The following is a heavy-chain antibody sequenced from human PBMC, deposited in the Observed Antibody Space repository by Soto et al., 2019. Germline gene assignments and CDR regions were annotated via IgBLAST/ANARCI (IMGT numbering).Heavy chain of an antibody. V-gene: IGHV3-74*01. CDR1: GFTFSSYW. J-gene: IGHJ4*02. D-gene: IGHD3-3*01. CDR3: VRRSGYSSTIDY. CDR2: INSDGSST. Sequence: PGGSLRLSCAACGFTFSSYWMHWVRQAPGKGLVWVSRINSDGSSTSYADSVKGRFTISRDNAKNTLYLQMNSLRAEDTAVYYCVRRSGYSSTIDYWGPAILVTVSS.